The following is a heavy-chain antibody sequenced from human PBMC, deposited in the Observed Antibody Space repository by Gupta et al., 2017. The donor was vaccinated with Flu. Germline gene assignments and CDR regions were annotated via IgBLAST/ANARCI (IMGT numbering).Heavy chain of an antibody. CDR2: ISSGNTYI. V-gene: IGHV3-21*01. CDR3: ARVFHQLGYFDHDGFLPLDY. D-gene: IGHD3-9*01. J-gene: IGHJ4*02. Sequence: LECVSSISSGNTYIKYADSVKGRFTISRDNAENSLYLQMNSLGAEDTAVYYCARVFHQLGYFDHDGFLPLDYWGQGTLVTVSS.